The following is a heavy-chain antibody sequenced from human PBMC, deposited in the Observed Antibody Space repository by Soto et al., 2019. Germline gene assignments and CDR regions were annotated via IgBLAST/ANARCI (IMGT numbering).Heavy chain of an antibody. CDR3: AGITMIVVGAYGMDV. CDR2: FDPEDAEI. J-gene: IGHJ6*02. Sequence: SVKVSCKVSGYTLTELSMHWVRQAPGKGLEWMGGFDPEDAEIIYAQKFQGRVTMTEDTSTDTAYMELSSLRSEDTAVYYCAGITMIVVGAYGMDVWGQGTTVTVS. V-gene: IGHV1-24*01. D-gene: IGHD3-22*01. CDR1: GYTLTELS.